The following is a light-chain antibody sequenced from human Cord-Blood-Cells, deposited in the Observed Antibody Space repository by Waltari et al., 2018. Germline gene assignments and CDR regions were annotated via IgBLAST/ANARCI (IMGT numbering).Light chain of an antibody. J-gene: IGLJ1*01. CDR3: QSYDSSLSGYV. Sequence: QSVLTQPPSVSGAPGQRVTISCTGSSSNIGAGYDVHWYQQLPGTAPKLLIYGNSNRPSGVPDRLSGSKSGTPASLAITGLQAEDEADFYCQSYDSSLSGYVFGTGTKVTVL. V-gene: IGLV1-40*01. CDR1: SSNIGAGYD. CDR2: GNS.